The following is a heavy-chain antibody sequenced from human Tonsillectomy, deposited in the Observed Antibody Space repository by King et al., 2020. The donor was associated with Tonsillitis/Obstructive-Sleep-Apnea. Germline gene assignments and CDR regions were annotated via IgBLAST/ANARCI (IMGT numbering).Heavy chain of an antibody. Sequence: QLVQSGAEVKKPGASVKVSCKASGYTFTSYYMHWVRQAPGQGLEWMGIINPSGGSTSYAQKFQGRVTMTRDTSTSTVYMELSSLRSEDTAVYYCARVSGVVKEEGHFDYWGQGTLVTVSS. V-gene: IGHV1-46*01. CDR3: ARVSGVVKEEGHFDY. J-gene: IGHJ4*02. D-gene: IGHD3-22*01. CDR2: INPSGGST. CDR1: GYTFTSYY.